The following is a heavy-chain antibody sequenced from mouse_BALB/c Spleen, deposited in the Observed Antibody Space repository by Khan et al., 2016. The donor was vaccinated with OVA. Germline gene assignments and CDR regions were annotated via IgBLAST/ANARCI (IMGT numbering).Heavy chain of an antibody. Sequence: QIQLVQSGPELKKPGETVRISCKASGYTFTNAGMQWVQKMPGKGLKWIGWINTHSGVPKYAEDFKGRFAFSLETSASTVYLQITNLKNEDTATYSWAKGRATYYRNDRGAMDYWGQGTSVTVSS. CDR3: AKGRATYYRNDRGAMDY. D-gene: IGHD2-14*01. V-gene: IGHV9-4*02. J-gene: IGHJ4*01. CDR1: GYTFTNAG. CDR2: INTHSGVP.